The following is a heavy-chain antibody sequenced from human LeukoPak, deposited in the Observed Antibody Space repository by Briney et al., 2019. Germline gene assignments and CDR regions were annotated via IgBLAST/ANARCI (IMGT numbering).Heavy chain of an antibody. Sequence: ASVKVSCKASGYTFTSYDINWVRQATGQGLEWMGWMNPNSGNTGYAQKFQGRVTMTRNASISTAYMELSSLRSEDTAVYYCARGLYYYDSSGYYYEGVFDYWGQGTLVTVSS. D-gene: IGHD3-22*01. CDR3: ARGLYYYDSSGYYYEGVFDY. J-gene: IGHJ4*02. CDR2: MNPNSGNT. V-gene: IGHV1-8*01. CDR1: GYTFTSYD.